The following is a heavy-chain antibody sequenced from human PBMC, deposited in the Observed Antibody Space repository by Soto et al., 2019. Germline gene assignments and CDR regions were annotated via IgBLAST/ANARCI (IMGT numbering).Heavy chain of an antibody. V-gene: IGHV3-33*01. CDR2: IWSDETNK. CDR1: GFTFSAYG. CDR3: ARDRQYGSGRQNEPPDS. J-gene: IGHJ4*02. Sequence: GGSLRLSCAASGFTFSAYGMHWVPQAPGKGLEWVAVIWSDETNKYYADSVKGRFTISRDNSKSTLYLQMNSLRTEDTAVYFCARDRQYGSGRQNEPPDSWGQGTQVT. D-gene: IGHD3-10*01.